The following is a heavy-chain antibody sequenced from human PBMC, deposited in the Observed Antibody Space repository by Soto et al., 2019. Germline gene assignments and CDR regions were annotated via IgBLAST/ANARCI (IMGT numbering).Heavy chain of an antibody. CDR1: GGTFAKFI. Sequence: QAQLVQSGAELKEPGSSVRVSCKASGGTFAKFIMNWVRQTPGQGLEWMGGIVPLLGTPTYAEKFKGRVTISATGSTSTVFMELTSLRSEDTAIYYCERNGTYDSFSGAYLVMDVWGQGTKVTVSS. V-gene: IGHV1-69*01. CDR3: ERNGTYDSFSGAYLVMDV. J-gene: IGHJ6*02. CDR2: IVPLLGTP. D-gene: IGHD3-16*01.